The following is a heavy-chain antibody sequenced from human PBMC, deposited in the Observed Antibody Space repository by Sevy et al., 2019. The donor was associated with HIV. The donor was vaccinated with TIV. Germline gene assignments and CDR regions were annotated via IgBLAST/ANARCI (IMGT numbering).Heavy chain of an antibody. CDR3: ARDPGIAVAGEYYFDY. D-gene: IGHD6-19*01. CDR1: GGSISSYY. Sequence: SETLSLTFTVSGGSISSYYWSWIRQPPGKGLEWIGYIYYSGSTNYNPSLKSRVTISVDTSKNQFSLKLTSVTAADTAVYYCARDPGIAVAGEYYFDYWGQGTLVTVSS. J-gene: IGHJ4*02. CDR2: IYYSGST. V-gene: IGHV4-59*13.